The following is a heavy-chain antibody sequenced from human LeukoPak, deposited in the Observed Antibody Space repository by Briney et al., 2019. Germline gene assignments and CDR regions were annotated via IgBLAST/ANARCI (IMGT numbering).Heavy chain of an antibody. CDR3: ARGTSLVAAAGIAEVFQH. Sequence: GGSLRLSCAASGFTFSSYSMNWVRQAPGKGLEWVSSISSSSSYIYYADSVKGRFTISRDNAKNSLYLQMNSLRAEDTAVYYCARGTSLVAAAGIAEVFQHWGQGTLVTVSS. J-gene: IGHJ1*01. V-gene: IGHV3-21*01. CDR1: GFTFSSYS. CDR2: ISSSSSYI. D-gene: IGHD6-13*01.